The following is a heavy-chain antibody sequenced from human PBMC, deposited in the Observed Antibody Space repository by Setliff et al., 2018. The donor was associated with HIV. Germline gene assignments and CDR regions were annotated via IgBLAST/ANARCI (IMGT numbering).Heavy chain of an antibody. Sequence: GGSLRLSCAASGFTFSDYSMTWVRQVPGRGLEWVSSISGTSYIYYADSVKGRFTVSRDNAKNSLYLQMNSLRAEDTGVYYSAKDLGVSYYNSWRNYYGMDVWGQGTXVTVSS. J-gene: IGHJ6*02. D-gene: IGHD3-3*01. V-gene: IGHV3-21*06. CDR2: ISGTSYI. CDR3: AKDLGVSYYNSWRNYYGMDV. CDR1: GFTFSDYS.